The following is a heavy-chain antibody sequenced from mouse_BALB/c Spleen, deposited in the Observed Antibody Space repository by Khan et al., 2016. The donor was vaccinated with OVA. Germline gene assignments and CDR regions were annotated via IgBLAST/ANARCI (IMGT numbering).Heavy chain of an antibody. CDR3: AKCSPDYYAMDY. CDR1: GFSLSSNG. Sequence: VKLMESGPGLVAPSQSLSITCTVSGFSLSSNGVCWVRQPPGKGMEWLGVIWGDGSTNYNSTLKYRLIISKENSKSKDFLKLNSLQTDYTATYVCAKCSPDYYAMDYWGQGTSVTVSS. V-gene: IGHV2-3*01. CDR2: IWGDGST. J-gene: IGHJ4*01.